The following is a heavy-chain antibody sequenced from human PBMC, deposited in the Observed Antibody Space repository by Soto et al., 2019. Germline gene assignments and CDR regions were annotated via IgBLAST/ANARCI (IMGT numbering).Heavy chain of an antibody. CDR3: AHRVLRTVFGLVTTTAIYFDF. CDR2: IYWDDDK. D-gene: IGHD3-3*01. V-gene: IGHV2-5*02. CDR1: GFSLTTSGVG. J-gene: IGHJ4*02. Sequence: QITLNESGPTVVRPTETLTLTCRFSGFSLTTSGVGVGWIRQSPGKAPEWLALIYWDDDKRYSASLKSRLTITKYHAKNQVVLTVSDLDPTDTATYYCAHRVLRTVFGLVTTTAIYFDFWGQGTPVAVSS.